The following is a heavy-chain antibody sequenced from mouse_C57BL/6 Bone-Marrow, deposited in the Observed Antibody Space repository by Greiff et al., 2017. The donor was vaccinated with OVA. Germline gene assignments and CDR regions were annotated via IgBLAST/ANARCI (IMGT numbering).Heavy chain of an antibody. CDR2: IDPSDSYT. CDR3: AREGYGNPHWYFDV. CDR1: GYTFTSYW. Sequence: QVQLQQPGAELVKPGASVKLSCKASGYTFTSYWMQWVKQRPGQGLEWIGEIDPSDSYTNYNQKFKGKATLTVDKSSSTAYMLLSSLTSEDSAVYFCAREGYGNPHWYFDVWGTGTTVTVSS. J-gene: IGHJ1*03. D-gene: IGHD2-1*01. V-gene: IGHV1-50*01.